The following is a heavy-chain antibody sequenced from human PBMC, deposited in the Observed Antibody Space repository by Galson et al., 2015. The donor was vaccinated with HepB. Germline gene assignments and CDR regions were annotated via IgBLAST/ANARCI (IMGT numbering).Heavy chain of an antibody. J-gene: IGHJ5*01. V-gene: IGHV3-74*01. CDR3: ARVYSGWYWFDS. Sequence: LRLSCAASGFTFSHYWMHWVRQVPGKGLAWVLLISNDGTITNYADSVKGRFTISRDNARNTVYLQMDSLRAEGTAVYYCARVYSGWYWFDSWGQGTLVTVSS. CDR2: ISNDGTIT. CDR1: GFTFSHYW. D-gene: IGHD6-19*01.